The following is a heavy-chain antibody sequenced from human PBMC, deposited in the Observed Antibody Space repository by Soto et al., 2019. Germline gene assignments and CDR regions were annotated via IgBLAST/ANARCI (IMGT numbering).Heavy chain of an antibody. J-gene: IGHJ3*02. CDR2: ISAYNGNT. CDR1: GYTFTSYG. V-gene: IGHV1-18*01. CDR3: ARSAELIRSEWLLSHGAFDI. Sequence: ASVKVSCKASGYTFTSYGISWVRQAPGQGLEWMGWISAYNGNTNYAQKLQGRVTMTTDTSTSTAYMELRSLRSDDTAVYYCARSAELIRSEWLLSHGAFDIWGQGTMVTVSS. D-gene: IGHD3-3*01.